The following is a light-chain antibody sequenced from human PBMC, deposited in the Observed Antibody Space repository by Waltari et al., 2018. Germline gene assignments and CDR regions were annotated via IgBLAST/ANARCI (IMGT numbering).Light chain of an antibody. V-gene: IGKV1-27*01. J-gene: IGKJ1*01. Sequence: MTQSPSSLSASVGDRVTITCRASQGINNHLAWYQQKPGKVPTLLIYSASTLQSGVPSRFSGSGSGTDFTLTISSLHPEDVATYYCQKYNSAPRTFGPGTKVEIK. CDR3: QKYNSAPRT. CDR2: SAS. CDR1: QGINNH.